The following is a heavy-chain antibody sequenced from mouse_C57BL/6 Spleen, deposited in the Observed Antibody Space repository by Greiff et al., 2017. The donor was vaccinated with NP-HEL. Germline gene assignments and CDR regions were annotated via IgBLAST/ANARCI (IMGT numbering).Heavy chain of an antibody. CDR3: TRAYGNLYAMDY. D-gene: IGHD2-1*01. J-gene: IGHJ4*01. V-gene: IGHV5-9-1*02. CDR1: GFTFSSYA. Sequence: EVHLVESGEGLVKPGGSLKLSCAASGFTFSSYAMSWVRQTPEKRLEWVAYISSGGGYIYYADTVKGRFTISRDNASNTLYLQMSSLKSEDTAVYYCTRAYGNLYAMDYWGQGTSVTVSS. CDR2: ISSGGGYI.